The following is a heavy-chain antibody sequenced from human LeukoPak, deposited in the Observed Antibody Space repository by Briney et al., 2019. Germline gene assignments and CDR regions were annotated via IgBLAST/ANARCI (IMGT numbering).Heavy chain of an antibody. D-gene: IGHD6-19*01. Sequence: ASVKVPCKASGYTFTGYYMHWVRQAPGQGLEWTGWINPNSGGTNYAQKFQGRVTMTRDTSISTAYMELSRLRSDDTAVYYCAGGYSVAVPFQHWGQGTLVTVSS. CDR2: INPNSGGT. CDR1: GYTFTGYY. CDR3: AGGYSVAVPFQH. J-gene: IGHJ1*01. V-gene: IGHV1-2*02.